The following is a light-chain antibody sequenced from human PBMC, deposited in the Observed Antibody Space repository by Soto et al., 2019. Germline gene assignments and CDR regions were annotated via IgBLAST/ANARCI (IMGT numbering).Light chain of an antibody. V-gene: IGLV2-23*02. Sequence: QSALTQPASVSGSPGQSITISCTGTYNLVSWYQQHPGKAPKLMIFEVNKRPSGVSYRFSGSKSGNTASLTISALQAEDEADYFCRSYAGNRRVFGGGTQLTVL. J-gene: IGLJ3*02. CDR2: EVN. CDR1: YNL. CDR3: RSYAGNRRV.